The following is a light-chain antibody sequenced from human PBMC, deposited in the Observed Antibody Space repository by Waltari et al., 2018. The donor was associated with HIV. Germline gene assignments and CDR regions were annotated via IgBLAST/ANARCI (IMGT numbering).Light chain of an antibody. CDR1: QRLLHSNGNNY. J-gene: IGKJ1*01. CDR3: MQALQTPWT. CDR2: LGS. V-gene: IGKV2-28*01. Sequence: DIVMTQSPLSLPVTPGEPASISCRSSQRLLHSNGNNYLDWYLQKPGQSPQLLIYLGSNRASGVPDRFSGSGSGTDFTLKISRVEAEDVGVYYCMQALQTPWTFGQGTKVEIK.